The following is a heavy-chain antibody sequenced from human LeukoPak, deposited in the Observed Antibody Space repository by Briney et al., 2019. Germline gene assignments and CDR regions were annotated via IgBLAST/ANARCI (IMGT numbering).Heavy chain of an antibody. D-gene: IGHD4-23*01. Sequence: GGSLRLSCAASGFTFSSYAMHWVRQAAGKGLEWVAVMSYDGRNKDYADSVRGRFTISRDDSKSALYLQMDSLRPEDTAVYYCVGEHYGGNSLDYWGQGALVTVSS. V-gene: IGHV3-30*04. CDR1: GFTFSSYA. CDR3: VGEHYGGNSLDY. CDR2: MSYDGRNK. J-gene: IGHJ4*02.